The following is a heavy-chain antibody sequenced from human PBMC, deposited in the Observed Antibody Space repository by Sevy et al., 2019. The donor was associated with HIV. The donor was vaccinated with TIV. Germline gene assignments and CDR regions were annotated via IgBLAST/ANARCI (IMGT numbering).Heavy chain of an antibody. V-gene: IGHV3-33*01. Sequence: GGSLRLSCAASGFTFSSYGMHWVRQAPCKGLEWVAVIWYDGSNKYYAYSVKGRFTISRDNSKNSLYLQMNSLRAEDTAVYYCARARDEQWLVFGYYGMDVWGQGTTVTVSS. CDR3: ARARDEQWLVFGYYGMDV. CDR2: IWYDGSNK. J-gene: IGHJ6*02. D-gene: IGHD6-19*01. CDR1: GFTFSSYG.